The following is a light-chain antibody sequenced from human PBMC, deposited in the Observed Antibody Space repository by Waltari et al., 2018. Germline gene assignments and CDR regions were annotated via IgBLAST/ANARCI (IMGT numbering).Light chain of an antibody. J-gene: IGLJ3*02. CDR3: ATWDDRLSGRV. V-gene: IGLV1-47*01. Sequence: QSVLTQPPSASGTPGQRVTISCSGSSSNIGSYYVSWYQQLPGTAPKLLISENKQRPSGVPDRFSGAKAGTSASLAISGRRSEDEADYYCATWDDRLSGRVFGGGTKLTVL. CDR2: ENK. CDR1: SSNIGSYY.